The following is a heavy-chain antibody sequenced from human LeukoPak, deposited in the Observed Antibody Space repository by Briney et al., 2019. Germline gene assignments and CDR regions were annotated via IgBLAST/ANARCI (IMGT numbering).Heavy chain of an antibody. V-gene: IGHV1-69*13. Sequence: GASVKVSCKASGDTFSSYAISWVRQAPGQGLEWMGGIIPIFGTANYAQKFQGRVTITADESTSTAYMELSSLRSEDTAVYYCARVDCRSSTSCVASWFDPWGQGTLVTVSS. CDR1: GDTFSSYA. CDR2: IIPIFGTA. CDR3: ARVDCRSSTSCVASWFDP. J-gene: IGHJ5*02. D-gene: IGHD2-2*01.